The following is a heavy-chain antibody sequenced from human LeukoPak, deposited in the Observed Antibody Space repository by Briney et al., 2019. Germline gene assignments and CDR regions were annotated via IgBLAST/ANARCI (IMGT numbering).Heavy chain of an antibody. J-gene: IGHJ4*02. CDR3: ARDSYDFLTGRYSGSGGDY. V-gene: IGHV1-69*13. D-gene: IGHD3-9*01. Sequence: SVKVSCKASGGTFSSYAISWVRQAPGQGLEWMGGIIPIFGTANYAQKFQGRVTITADESTSTAYMELSSLRSEDTAVYYCARDSYDFLTGRYSGSGGDYWGQGTLVTVSS. CDR1: GGTFSSYA. CDR2: IIPIFGTA.